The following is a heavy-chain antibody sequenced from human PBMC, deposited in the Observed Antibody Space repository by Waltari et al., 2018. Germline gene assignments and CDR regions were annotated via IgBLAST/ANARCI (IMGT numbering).Heavy chain of an antibody. V-gene: IGHV3-43*01. J-gene: IGHJ4*02. D-gene: IGHD1-1*01. CDR2: ISWDGDST. CDR3: AKGALAGEEFAH. Sequence: EVQLLESGGAVVQPGGSLRLSCAASRFTFDDYTMHWVRQAPGKGLEWVSLISWDGDSTYYADSVKGRFTISRDNSKNSLYLQMNSLRIEDSALYFCAKGALAGEEFAHWGQGTVVTVSS. CDR1: RFTFDDYT.